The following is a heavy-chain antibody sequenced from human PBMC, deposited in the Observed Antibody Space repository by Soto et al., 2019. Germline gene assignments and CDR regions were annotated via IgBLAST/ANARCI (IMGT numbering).Heavy chain of an antibody. Sequence: QVQLVQSGAEVKKPGASVKVSCKASGYTFTSYDINWVRQATGKGLEWMGWMNPNSGNTGYAQKFQGRVTRTRNTSTSTAYMELSSLRSEDTAVYYCAREKSSGWYVYYWCQGTLVTVST. CDR3: AREKSSGWYVYY. J-gene: IGHJ4*02. V-gene: IGHV1-8*01. CDR2: MNPNSGNT. D-gene: IGHD6-19*01. CDR1: GYTFTSYD.